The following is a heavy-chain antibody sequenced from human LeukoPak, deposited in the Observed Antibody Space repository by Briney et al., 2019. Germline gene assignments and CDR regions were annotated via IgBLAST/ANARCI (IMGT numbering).Heavy chain of an antibody. J-gene: IGHJ5*02. CDR3: ARAFSGSYLGINWFDP. D-gene: IGHD1-26*01. V-gene: IGHV4-31*03. CDR2: IYYSGST. CDR1: GGSISSCGYY. Sequence: SQTLSLTCTVSGGSISSCGYYWSWIRQHPGKGLEWIGYIYYSGSTYYNPSLKSRVTISVDTSKNQFSLKLSSVTAADTAVYYCARAFSGSYLGINWFDPWGQGTLVTVSS.